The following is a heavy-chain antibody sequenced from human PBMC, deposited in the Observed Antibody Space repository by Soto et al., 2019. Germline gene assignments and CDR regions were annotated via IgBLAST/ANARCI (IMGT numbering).Heavy chain of an antibody. CDR3: VTGGNNHYFDY. CDR1: GYTFTTYG. J-gene: IGHJ4*02. Sequence: QIQLVQSGAEVKKPGASLKVSCKTSGYTFTTYGISWVRQAPGQGLEWMGWISTYNGHTNYALKFQDRVTVPTDTSTSTAYMDLRSVRSDDTAMYYCVTGGNNHYFDYWGQGTLVTVSS. V-gene: IGHV1-18*01. CDR2: ISTYNGHT. D-gene: IGHD1-26*01.